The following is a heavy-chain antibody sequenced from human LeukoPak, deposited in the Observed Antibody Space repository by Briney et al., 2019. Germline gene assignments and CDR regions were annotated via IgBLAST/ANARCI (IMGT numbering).Heavy chain of an antibody. Sequence: KPSETLSLTCSVSGGSISGGSISGYHWSWIRQPPGKGLEWIGYIYYSGSTNYNPSLKSRVTISVDTSKNQFSLKLSSVTAADTAVYYCARVGGLYYFDYWGQGTLVTVSS. D-gene: IGHD3-16*01. V-gene: IGHV4-61*08. J-gene: IGHJ4*02. CDR3: ARVGGLYYFDY. CDR1: GGSISGGSISGYH. CDR2: IYYSGST.